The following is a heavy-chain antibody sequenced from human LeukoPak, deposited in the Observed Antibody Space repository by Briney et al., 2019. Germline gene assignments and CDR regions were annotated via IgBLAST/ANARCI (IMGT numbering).Heavy chain of an antibody. CDR1: GGSISSSNYY. D-gene: IGHD3-3*01. CDR3: ARHGSSGVVITNFDY. CDR2: MFYSGST. J-gene: IGHJ4*02. V-gene: IGHV4-39*01. Sequence: ETLSLTCSVSGGSISSSNYYWGWIRQPPGKGLEWIGTMFYSGSTYYSPSLKSRVTISVDTSKSQFSLKLSSVTAADTAVYFCARHGSSGVVITNFDYWGQGTLVTVSS.